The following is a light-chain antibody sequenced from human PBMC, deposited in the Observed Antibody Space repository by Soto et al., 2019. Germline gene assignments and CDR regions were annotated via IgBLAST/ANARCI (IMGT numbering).Light chain of an antibody. Sequence: DIQMTQSPSSLSASVGDRVTITCRASQSISSYLNWYQQKPGKAPKLLIYAASTLQSGVPSRFSRSGSGTDFTLTISSMQPADFATYYCQQSYNTPPPFCQETKEEIK. CDR2: AAS. J-gene: IGKJ1*01. V-gene: IGKV1-39*01. CDR3: QQSYNTPPP. CDR1: QSISSY.